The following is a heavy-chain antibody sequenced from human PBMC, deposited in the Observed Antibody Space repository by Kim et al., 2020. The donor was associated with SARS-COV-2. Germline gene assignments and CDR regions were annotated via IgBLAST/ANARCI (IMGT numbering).Heavy chain of an antibody. J-gene: IGHJ4*02. V-gene: IGHV3-33*01. CDR3: ARSSGLFSYFDY. CDR1: GFTFSSYG. CDR2: IWYDGSNK. D-gene: IGHD3-22*01. Sequence: GGSLRLSCAASGFTFSSYGMHWVRQAPGKGLEWVAVIWYDGSNKYYADSVKGRFTISRDNSKNTLYLQMNSLRAEDTAVYYCARSSGLFSYFDYWGQGTLVTVSS.